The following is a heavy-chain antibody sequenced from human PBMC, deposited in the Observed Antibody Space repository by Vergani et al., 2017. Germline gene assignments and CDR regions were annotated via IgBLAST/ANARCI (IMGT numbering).Heavy chain of an antibody. Sequence: QVQLQESGPGLVKPSETLSLTCAVSGGSISSSNWWSWVRQPPGKGLEWIGEIYHSGSTNYNPSLKSRVTISVDKSKNQFSVKLSSVTAADTAVYYCARVLRGGAGSYYFDYWGQGTLVTVSS. CDR2: IYHSGST. J-gene: IGHJ4*02. CDR1: GGSISSSNW. CDR3: ARVLRGGAGSYYFDY. V-gene: IGHV4-4*02. D-gene: IGHD3-10*01.